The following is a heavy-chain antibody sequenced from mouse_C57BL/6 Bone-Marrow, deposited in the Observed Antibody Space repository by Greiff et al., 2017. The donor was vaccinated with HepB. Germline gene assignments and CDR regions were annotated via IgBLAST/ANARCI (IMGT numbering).Heavy chain of an antibody. Sequence: VQLQQSGAELVRPGASVKLSCTASGFNIKDDYMHWVKQRPEQGLEWIGWIDPENGDTEYASKFQGKATITADKSSNTAYLQLSSLTSEDTAVYYCTTGERGFAYWGQGTLVTVSA. CDR1: GFNIKDDY. CDR2: IDPENGDT. J-gene: IGHJ3*01. V-gene: IGHV14-4*01. CDR3: TTGERGFAY.